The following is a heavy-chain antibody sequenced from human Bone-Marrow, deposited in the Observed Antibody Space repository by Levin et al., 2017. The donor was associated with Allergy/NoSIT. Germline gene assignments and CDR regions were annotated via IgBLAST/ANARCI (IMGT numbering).Heavy chain of an antibody. CDR1: GFTFDDYG. CDR2: INWNGGRV. CDR3: ARSRRGFDY. Sequence: TGGSLRLSCAASGFTFDDYGMGWVRQVPGKGLEWVSGINWNGGRVGAADSMKGRFIISRDNGKNYLFLEMNSLRVEDTAVYYCARSRRGFDYWGQGTLVTVSS. J-gene: IGHJ4*02. V-gene: IGHV3-20*04.